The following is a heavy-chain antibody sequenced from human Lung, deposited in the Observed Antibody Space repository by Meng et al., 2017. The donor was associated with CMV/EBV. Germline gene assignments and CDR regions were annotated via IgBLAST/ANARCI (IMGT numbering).Heavy chain of an antibody. Sequence: FLLPCSSLFLSCVPSVFRFSCYCMPCFLPSPRKWLVWFALINSGGTTTTYADSVKGRYTISRDNDKNTLYLQMNSLRGEDTAAYYCARDVMGWFDPWGQGALVTVSS. CDR1: VFRFSCYC. V-gene: IGHV3-74*01. J-gene: IGHJ5*02. D-gene: IGHD2-8*01. CDR2: INSGGTTT. CDR3: ARDVMGWFDP.